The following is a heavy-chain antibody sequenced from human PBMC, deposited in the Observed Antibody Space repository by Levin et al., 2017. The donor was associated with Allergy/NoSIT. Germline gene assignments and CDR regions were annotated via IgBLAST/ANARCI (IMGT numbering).Heavy chain of an antibody. CDR3: ARRKVYAMGYYYYYYMDV. CDR1: GFTFDDYG. D-gene: IGHD2-8*01. Sequence: GGSLRLSCAASGFTFDDYGMSWVRQAPGKGLEWVSGINWNGGSTGYADSVKGRFTISRDNAKNSLYLQMNSLRAEDTALYHCARRKVYAMGYYYYYYMDVWGKGTTVTVSS. J-gene: IGHJ6*03. CDR2: INWNGGST. V-gene: IGHV3-20*01.